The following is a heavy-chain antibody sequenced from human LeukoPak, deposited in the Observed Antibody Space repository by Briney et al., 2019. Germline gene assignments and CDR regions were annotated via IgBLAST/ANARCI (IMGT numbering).Heavy chain of an antibody. V-gene: IGHV6-1*01. CDR3: ARGSYYYGSGSYYQTQTRTYYFDY. CDR1: GDSVSSNSAA. D-gene: IGHD3-10*01. CDR2: TYYRSKWYN. J-gene: IGHJ4*02. Sequence: QTLSLTCAISGDSVSSNSAAWNWIRQSPSRGLEWLGRTYYRSKWYNDYAVSVKSRITINPDTSKNQFSLQLNSVTPEDTAVYYCARGSYYYGSGSYYQTQTRTYYFDYWGQGTLVTVSS.